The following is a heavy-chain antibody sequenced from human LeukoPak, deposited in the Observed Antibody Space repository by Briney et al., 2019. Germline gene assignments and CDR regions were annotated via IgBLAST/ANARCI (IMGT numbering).Heavy chain of an antibody. J-gene: IGHJ5*02. CDR2: IYYSGST. CDR3: ARENVGYSYGAPDYNWFDP. CDR1: GGSISSGGYY. V-gene: IGHV4-31*03. D-gene: IGHD5-18*01. Sequence: SETLSLTCTVSGGSISSGGYYWSWIRQHPGKGLEWIGYIYYSGSTYYNPSLKSRVTISVDTSKNQFSLKLSSVTAADTAVYYCARENVGYSYGAPDYNWFDPWGQGTLVTVSS.